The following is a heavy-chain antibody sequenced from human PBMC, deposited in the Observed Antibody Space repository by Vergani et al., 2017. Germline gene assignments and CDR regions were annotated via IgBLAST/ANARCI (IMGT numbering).Heavy chain of an antibody. J-gene: IGHJ4*02. V-gene: IGHV4-59*01. Sequence: QVQLQESGPGLVKPSETLCLTCTVSGGSISSYYWSWIRQPPGKGLEWIGYIYYSGSTNYNPSLKSRVTISVDTSKNQFSLKLSSVTAADTAVYYCARSIGSSSWYGLDFDYWGQGTLVTVPS. CDR2: IYYSGST. CDR1: GGSISSYY. CDR3: ARSIGSSSWYGLDFDY. D-gene: IGHD6-13*01.